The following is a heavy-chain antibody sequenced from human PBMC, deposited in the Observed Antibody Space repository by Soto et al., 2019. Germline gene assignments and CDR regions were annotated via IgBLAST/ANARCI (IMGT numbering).Heavy chain of an antibody. J-gene: IGHJ5*02. CDR2: ISYVGSDK. CDR1: GFTFSNYA. Sequence: GGSLRLSCAASGFTFSNYAMHWVRQAPGKGLEWVALISYVGSDKYYADSVKGRFTISRDNSKNTLHLQMNSLRAEDTAVYHCAGGGCSSITCYHWFDPWGQGTLVTVSS. CDR3: AGGGCSSITCYHWFDP. V-gene: IGHV3-30-3*01. D-gene: IGHD2-2*01.